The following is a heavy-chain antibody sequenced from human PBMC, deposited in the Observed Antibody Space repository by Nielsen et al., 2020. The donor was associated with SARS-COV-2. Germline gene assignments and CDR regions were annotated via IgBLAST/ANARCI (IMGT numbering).Heavy chain of an antibody. D-gene: IGHD5-12*01. CDR1: GFSFNTFG. CDR2: ISGTADST. Sequence: GESLKISCAASGFSFNTFGMSWVRQTPGKGLEWISTISGTADSTYYADSVKGRFTISRDNSKNTLYLQMNSLRAEDTATYYCARVSGYYWPQDYRGQGTLVTVSS. J-gene: IGHJ4*02. CDR3: ARVSGYYWPQDY. V-gene: IGHV3-23*01.